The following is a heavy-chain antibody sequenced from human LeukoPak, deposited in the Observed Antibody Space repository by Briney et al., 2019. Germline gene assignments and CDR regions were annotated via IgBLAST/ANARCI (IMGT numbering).Heavy chain of an antibody. Sequence: SETLSLTCAVYGGSFSGYYWSWIRQPPGKGLEWIGEINHSGSTNYNPSLKSRVTILVDTSKNQFSLKLSSVTAADTAVYYCARGPGGEWHHDYWGQGTLVTVSS. CDR2: INHSGST. CDR3: ARGPGGEWHHDY. D-gene: IGHD3-16*01. V-gene: IGHV4-34*01. CDR1: GGSFSGYY. J-gene: IGHJ4*02.